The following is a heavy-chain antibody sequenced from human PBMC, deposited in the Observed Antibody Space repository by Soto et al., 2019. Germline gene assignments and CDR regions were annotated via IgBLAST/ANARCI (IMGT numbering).Heavy chain of an antibody. V-gene: IGHV1-69*12. CDR2: IIPVFGTP. J-gene: IGHJ6*02. Sequence: QVQLVQSGAEVKKPGSSVKVSCKASGGSLSNYGISWVLQAPGQGLEWMGAIIPVFGTPNYAQKFQDRVTITADESTTPVYMEVRSLTSEDTAVYYCARGDATKIVVTTYYAMDVWAQGTTVTVSS. D-gene: IGHD3-22*01. CDR1: GGSLSNYG. CDR3: ARGDATKIVVTTYYAMDV.